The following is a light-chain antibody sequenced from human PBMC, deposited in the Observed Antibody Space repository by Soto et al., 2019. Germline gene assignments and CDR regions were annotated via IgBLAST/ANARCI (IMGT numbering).Light chain of an antibody. CDR3: QQTFSILPWT. Sequence: DIQLTQSPSSLTASVGDRVTITCRASQTIRAYLNWYQQKPGMAPQLLIYAASSVQSGVPSRFSGSGSGTDFTLPISSLQPEDFATYYCQQTFSILPWTFGPGTKVETK. CDR1: QTIRAY. CDR2: AAS. V-gene: IGKV1-39*01. J-gene: IGKJ1*01.